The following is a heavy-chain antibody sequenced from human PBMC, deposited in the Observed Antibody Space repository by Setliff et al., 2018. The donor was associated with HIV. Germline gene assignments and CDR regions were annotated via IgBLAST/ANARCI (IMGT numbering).Heavy chain of an antibody. CDR1: GGSFSGYS. CDR2: VHYRGNTLYST. D-gene: IGHD1-26*01. Sequence: SETLSLTCAVYGGSFSGYSWNWIRQSPGKGLEWIGSVHYRGNTLYSTDYNPSLKSRVTTFVDTSKNQFSLKLSSVTAADTAVYYCVRPIVGDTARYFDYWGQGTLVTVSS. J-gene: IGHJ4*02. V-gene: IGHV4-34*01. CDR3: VRPIVGDTARYFDY.